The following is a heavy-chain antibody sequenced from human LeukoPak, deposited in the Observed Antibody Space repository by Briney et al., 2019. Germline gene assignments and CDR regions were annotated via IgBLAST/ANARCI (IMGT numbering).Heavy chain of an antibody. Sequence: GASVKVSRKASGYTFTGYYMHWVRQAPGQGLEWMGWINPNSGGTNYAQKFQGRVTMTRDTSISTAYMELSRLRSDDTAVYYCARDSKGIAAADYWGQGTLVTVSS. V-gene: IGHV1-2*02. CDR2: INPNSGGT. CDR1: GYTFTGYY. D-gene: IGHD6-13*01. J-gene: IGHJ4*02. CDR3: ARDSKGIAAADY.